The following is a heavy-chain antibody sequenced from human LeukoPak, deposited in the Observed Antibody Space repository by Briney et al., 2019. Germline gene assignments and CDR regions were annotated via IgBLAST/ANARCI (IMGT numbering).Heavy chain of an antibody. CDR2: IYHSGST. D-gene: IGHD3-16*01. CDR3: AREQVMITFGGDNAFDI. V-gene: IGHV4-38-2*02. Sequence: PSETLSLTCAVSGYSISSGYYWGWIRQPPGKGLEWIGSIYHSGSTYYNPSLKSRVTISVDTSKNQFSLKLSPVTAADTAVYYCAREQVMITFGGDNAFDIWGQGTMVTVSS. CDR1: GYSISSGYY. J-gene: IGHJ3*02.